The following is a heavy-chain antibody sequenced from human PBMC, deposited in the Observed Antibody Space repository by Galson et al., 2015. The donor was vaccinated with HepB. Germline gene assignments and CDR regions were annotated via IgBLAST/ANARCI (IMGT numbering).Heavy chain of an antibody. CDR3: ANPPICSSTSCFKRGRFYYYYYYMDV. CDR1: GFTFSSYA. V-gene: IGHV3-23*01. CDR2: ISGSGGST. Sequence: SLRLSCAASGFTFSSYAMSWVRQAPGKGLEWVSAISGSGGSTYYADSVKGRFTISRDNSKNTLYLQMNSLRAEDTAVYYCANPPICSSTSCFKRGRFYYYYYYMDVWGKGTTVTVSS. D-gene: IGHD2-2*01. J-gene: IGHJ6*03.